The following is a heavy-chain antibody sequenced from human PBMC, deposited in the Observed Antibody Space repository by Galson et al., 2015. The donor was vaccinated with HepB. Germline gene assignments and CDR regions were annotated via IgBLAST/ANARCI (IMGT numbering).Heavy chain of an antibody. CDR2: ISYDGSNE. Sequence: SLRLSCAASGFTFSDYPMHWVRQAPGKGLEWVGVISYDGSNEYYADSVKGRFTISRDNSKNSLYLQLNSLRAEDTAVYYCARNRILWFGEFTDNDYWGQGTLVTVSS. CDR1: GFTFSDYP. V-gene: IGHV3-30*04. J-gene: IGHJ4*02. CDR3: ARNRILWFGEFTDNDY. D-gene: IGHD3-10*01.